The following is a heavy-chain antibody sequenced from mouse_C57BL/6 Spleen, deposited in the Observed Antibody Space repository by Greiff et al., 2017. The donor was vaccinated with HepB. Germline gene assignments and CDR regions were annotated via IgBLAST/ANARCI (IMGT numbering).Heavy chain of an antibody. J-gene: IGHJ4*01. D-gene: IGHD1-1*01. CDR1: GYTFTSYW. CDR2: IYPGSGST. CDR3: ARWYGSSRGHAMDY. V-gene: IGHV1-55*01. Sequence: QVQLQQPGAELVKPGASVKMSCKASGYTFTSYWITWVKQRPGQGLEWIGDIYPGSGSTNYNEKFKSKATLTVDTSSSTAYMQLSSLTSEDSAVYYWARWYGSSRGHAMDYWGQGTSVTVSS.